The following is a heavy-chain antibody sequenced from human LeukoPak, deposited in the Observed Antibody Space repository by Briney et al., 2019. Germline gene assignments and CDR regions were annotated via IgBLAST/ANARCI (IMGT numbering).Heavy chain of an antibody. CDR3: ARRGDSFDY. Sequence: SETLSLTCTVSGGSISSSGYYWGWIRQPPGKGLEWIGSIYYSGSTYYNPSLKSRVTISVDTSKNQFSLKLSSVTAADTAVYYCARRGDSFDYWGQGTLVTVSS. V-gene: IGHV4-39*01. D-gene: IGHD3-10*01. J-gene: IGHJ4*02. CDR1: GGSISSSGYY. CDR2: IYYSGST.